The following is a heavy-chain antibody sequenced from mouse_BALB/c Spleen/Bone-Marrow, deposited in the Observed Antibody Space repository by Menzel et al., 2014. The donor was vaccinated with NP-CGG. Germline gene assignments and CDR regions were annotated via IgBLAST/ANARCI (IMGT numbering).Heavy chain of an antibody. D-gene: IGHD1-1*01. CDR2: IYPSDSYT. Sequence: QVQLQQSGAELVRPGASVKLSCKAPGYTFTNNWINWVKQRPGQGLEWIGNIYPSDSYTNYNQKFKDKATLTVDKSSSTAYMQLSSPTSEDSAVYYCTRGSSYVGYAMDYWGQGTSVTVSS. CDR1: GYTFTNNW. CDR3: TRGSSYVGYAMDY. J-gene: IGHJ4*01. V-gene: IGHV1-69*02.